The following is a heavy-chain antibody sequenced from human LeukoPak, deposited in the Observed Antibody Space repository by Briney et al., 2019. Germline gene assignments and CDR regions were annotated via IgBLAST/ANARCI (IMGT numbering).Heavy chain of an antibody. Sequence: GGSLRLSCAASGFTFSSYGMHWVRQAPGKGLEWVAFIRYDGSNKYYADSVKGRFTISRDNSKNTLYLQMNSLRAEDTAVYYCAKDLGRFLEWLLSRLDYWGQGTLVTVSS. D-gene: IGHD3-3*01. CDR1: GFTFSSYG. CDR2: IRYDGSNK. V-gene: IGHV3-30*02. CDR3: AKDLGRFLEWLLSRLDY. J-gene: IGHJ4*02.